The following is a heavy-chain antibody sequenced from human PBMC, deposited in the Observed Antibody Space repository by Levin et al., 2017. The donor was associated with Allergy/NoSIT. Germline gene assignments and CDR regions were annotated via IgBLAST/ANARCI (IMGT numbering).Heavy chain of an antibody. CDR1: GGSISSGGYY. CDR3: ARAPARPAYGDYGGLFDY. Sequence: SETLSLTCTVSGGSISSGGYYWSWIRQHPGKGLEWIGYIYYSGSTYYNPSLKSRVTISVDTSKNQFSLKLSSVTAADTAVYYCARAPARPAYGDYGGLFDYWGQGTLVTVSS. CDR2: IYYSGST. V-gene: IGHV4-31*03. D-gene: IGHD4-17*01. J-gene: IGHJ4*02.